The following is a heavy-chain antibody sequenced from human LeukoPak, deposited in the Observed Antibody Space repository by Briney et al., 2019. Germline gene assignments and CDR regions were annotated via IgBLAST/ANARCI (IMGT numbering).Heavy chain of an antibody. CDR3: ARVLMVGIAVARRAFDY. V-gene: IGHV4-59*12. CDR1: GGSISSYY. J-gene: IGHJ4*02. Sequence: SETLSLTCTVSGGSISSYYWSWIRQPPGKGLEWIGYIYYSGDTNYNPSLNSRVTISVDTSKNQFSLKLTSVTAADTAVYYCARVLMVGIAVARRAFDYWGQGTLVTVSS. D-gene: IGHD6-19*01. CDR2: IYYSGDT.